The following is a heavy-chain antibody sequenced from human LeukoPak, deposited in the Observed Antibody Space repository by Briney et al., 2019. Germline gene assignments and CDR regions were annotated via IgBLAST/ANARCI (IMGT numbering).Heavy chain of an antibody. J-gene: IGHJ3*02. CDR3: ARRRVCSGGSCGAFDI. CDR1: GGSISSSSYY. CDR2: IYTSGST. Sequence: SETLSLTCTVSGGSISSSSYYWSWIRQPAGKGLEWIGRIYTSGSTNYNPSLKSRVTMSVDTSKNQFSLKLSSVTAADTAVYYCARRRVCSGGSCGAFDIWGQGTMVTVSS. D-gene: IGHD2-15*01. V-gene: IGHV4-61*02.